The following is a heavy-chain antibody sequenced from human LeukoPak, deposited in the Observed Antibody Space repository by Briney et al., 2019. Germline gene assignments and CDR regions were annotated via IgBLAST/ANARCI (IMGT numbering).Heavy chain of an antibody. CDR1: GFTFSSYS. CDR3: ARDRRDKDFDY. D-gene: IGHD2-15*01. V-gene: IGHV3-21*01. Sequence: PGGSLGLSCAASGFTFSSYSMNWVRQAPGKGLEWVSSISSSSTYIYYADSVKGRFTISRDNAKNSLYLQMNSLRAEDTAVYYCARDRRDKDFDYWGQGTLVTVSS. CDR2: ISSSSTYI. J-gene: IGHJ4*02.